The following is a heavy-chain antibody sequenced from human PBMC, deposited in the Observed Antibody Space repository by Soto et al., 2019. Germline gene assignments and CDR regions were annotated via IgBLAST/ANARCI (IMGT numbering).Heavy chain of an antibody. J-gene: IGHJ4*02. CDR2: IYHSGST. D-gene: IGHD2-2*01. V-gene: IGHV4-4*02. CDR3: AGLDSSWVL. Sequence: QVQLQESGPGLVKLSGTLSLTCAVSGDSISSSNWWSWVRQPPGKGLEWIGDIYHSGSTNYNPSLKGPVTLSGDKFKNHFSLTLNSVTAADTGVYFFAGLDSSWVLWGQGTLVTVFS. CDR1: GDSISSSNW.